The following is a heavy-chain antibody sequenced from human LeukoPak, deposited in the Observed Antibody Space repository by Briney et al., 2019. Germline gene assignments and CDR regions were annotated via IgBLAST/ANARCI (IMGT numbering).Heavy chain of an antibody. D-gene: IGHD2-21*02. J-gene: IGHJ3*02. CDR1: GFTFSTYG. CDR3: AKPRGGDSLAFDT. CDR2: ISNGGSYK. Sequence: GRSLRLSCEASGFTFSTYGMHWVRQAPGKGLEWVAGISNGGSYKYYADSVKGRFTISRDNSRNTLYLQMNSLRPDDTALYYCAKPRGGDSLAFDTWGQGTMVAVSS. V-gene: IGHV3-30*18.